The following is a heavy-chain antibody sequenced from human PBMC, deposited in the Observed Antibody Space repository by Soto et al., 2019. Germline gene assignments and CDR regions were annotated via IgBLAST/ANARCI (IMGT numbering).Heavy chain of an antibody. CDR3: ARAIRYFDWFPRAGYYYYGMDV. CDR2: IIPIFGTA. V-gene: IGHV1-69*13. D-gene: IGHD3-9*01. CDR1: GGTFSSYS. J-gene: IGHJ6*02. Sequence: SVKVSCKASGGTFSSYSISWVLEAPGQGLEWMGGIIPIFGTANYAQKFQGRVTITADESTSTAYMELSSLRSEDTAVYYCARAIRYFDWFPRAGYYYYGMDVWGQGTTVTVSS.